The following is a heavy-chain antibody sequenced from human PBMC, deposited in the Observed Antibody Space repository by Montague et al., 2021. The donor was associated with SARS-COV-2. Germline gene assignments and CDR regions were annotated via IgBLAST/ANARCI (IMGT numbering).Heavy chain of an antibody. CDR3: ARQSGRLWGIAVAGAFDY. J-gene: IGHJ4*02. Sequence: SETLSLTCTVSGGSISSNLFYWGWIRQLPGKGLEWIGSISYSGSTYYNPSLKSRVTLSVDTSKNQFSLKLSSVTAADTAVYYCARQSGRLWGIAVAGAFDYWGQGTLVTVSS. CDR2: ISYSGST. V-gene: IGHV4-39*01. D-gene: IGHD6-19*01. CDR1: GGSISSNLFY.